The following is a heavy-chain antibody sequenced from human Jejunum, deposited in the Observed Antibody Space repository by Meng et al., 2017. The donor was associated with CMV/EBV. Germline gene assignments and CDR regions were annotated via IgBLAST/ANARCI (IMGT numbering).Heavy chain of an antibody. Sequence: SGDSIRSPNNYWNWIRQHPVEGLEWIGYIYYNGNTFYNPSLQSRFTMSVDTSKNQFSLHLDSVTAADTAVYYCARDPYGGNSGIDYWGQGTLVTVSS. D-gene: IGHD4-23*01. CDR2: IYYNGNT. V-gene: IGHV4-31*02. CDR3: ARDPYGGNSGIDY. J-gene: IGHJ4*02. CDR1: GDSIRSPNNY.